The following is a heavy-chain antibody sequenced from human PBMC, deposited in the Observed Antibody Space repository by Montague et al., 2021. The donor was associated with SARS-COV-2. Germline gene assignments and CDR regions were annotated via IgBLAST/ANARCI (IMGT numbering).Heavy chain of an antibody. V-gene: IGHV2-70*20. CDR3: VRGIGWRSRVIFDP. CDR1: GFSRSTSGMC. D-gene: IGHD1-26*01. CDR2: SDRDDE. J-gene: IGHJ5*02. Sequence: PALVKPTQTLTLTCTFSGFSRSTSGMCVSWVRQPPGKALEWLALSDRDDEYYNTSLKTRLTISKDTSKNQVVLTLTNMDPVDTATYFCVRGIGWRSRVIFDPWGQGTLVTVSS.